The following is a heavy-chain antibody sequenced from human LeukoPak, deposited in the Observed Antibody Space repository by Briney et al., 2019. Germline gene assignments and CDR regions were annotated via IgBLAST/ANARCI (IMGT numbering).Heavy chain of an antibody. CDR3: AKASGLDQPVAAD. CDR1: GFTFSSYW. CDR2: ISWDGGST. Sequence: GGSLRLSCAASGFTFSSYWMSWVRQAPGKGLEWVSLISWDGGSTYYADSVKGRFTISRDNSKNSLYLQMNSLRTEDTALYYCAKASGLDQPVAADWGQGTLVTVSS. J-gene: IGHJ4*02. D-gene: IGHD6-13*01. V-gene: IGHV3-43*01.